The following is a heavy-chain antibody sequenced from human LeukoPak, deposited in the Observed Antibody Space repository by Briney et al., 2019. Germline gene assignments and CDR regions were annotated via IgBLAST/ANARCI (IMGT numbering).Heavy chain of an antibody. CDR2: IKSKTDGGTT. J-gene: IGHJ4*02. CDR3: DVATVNDY. V-gene: IGHV3-15*01. CDR1: GFTFSNAW. Sequence: GGSLRLSCAASGFTFSNAWMSWVRQAPGKGREWVGRIKSKTDGGTTDYAAPVKGRFTISRDDSKNTLYLQMNSLKTEDTAVYTTDVATVNDYWGQGTLVTVSS. D-gene: IGHD5-12*01.